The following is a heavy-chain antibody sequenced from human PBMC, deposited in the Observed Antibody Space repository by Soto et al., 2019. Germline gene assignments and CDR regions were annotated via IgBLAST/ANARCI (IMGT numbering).Heavy chain of an antibody. D-gene: IGHD6-13*01. CDR3: ARGGMEQLVYYYYYGMDV. CDR2: ISAYNGNT. CDR1: GYTFTSYG. Sequence: QVQLVQSGAEVKKPGASVKVSCKASGYTFTSYGISWVRQAPGQGLEWMGWISAYNGNTNYAQKLQGRVTMTTDTSTSTAYMELRSLRSGDTAVYYCARGGMEQLVYYYYYGMDVWGQGTTVTVSS. J-gene: IGHJ6*02. V-gene: IGHV1-18*01.